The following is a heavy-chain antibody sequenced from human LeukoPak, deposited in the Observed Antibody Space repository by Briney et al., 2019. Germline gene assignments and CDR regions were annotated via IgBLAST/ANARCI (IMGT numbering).Heavy chain of an antibody. J-gene: IGHJ6*02. Sequence: GGSLRLSCAASGFTFSSYWMSWVRQAPGKGLEWVANIKQDGSEKYYVDSVKGRFTISRDNAKNSLYLQMNSLRAEDTAVYYCARDRHCSSTSCYYYGMDGWGQGTTVTVSS. CDR2: IKQDGSEK. CDR3: ARDRHCSSTSCYYYGMDG. D-gene: IGHD2-2*01. V-gene: IGHV3-7*01. CDR1: GFTFSSYW.